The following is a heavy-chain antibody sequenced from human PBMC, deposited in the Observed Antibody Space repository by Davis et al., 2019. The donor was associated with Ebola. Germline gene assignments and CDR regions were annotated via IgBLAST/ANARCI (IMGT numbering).Heavy chain of an antibody. CDR1: GFTVSSNY. V-gene: IGHV3-11*01. Sequence: GESLKISCAASGFTVSSNYMSWIRQAPGKGLEWVSYISGGGRTIYYADSVKGRFTMSRDNAKNSLYLQMNSLRAEDTAVYYCARASHYYYGMDVWGQGTTVTVSS. CDR2: ISGGGRTI. CDR3: ARASHYYYGMDV. J-gene: IGHJ6*02.